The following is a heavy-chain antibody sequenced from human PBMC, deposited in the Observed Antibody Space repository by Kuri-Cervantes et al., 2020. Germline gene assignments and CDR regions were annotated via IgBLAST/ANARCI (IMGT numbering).Heavy chain of an antibody. CDR2: IIPIFDTT. Sequence: SVKVSCKASGGTFSSDAVSWVRQAPRQGLEWMGGIIPIFDTTKYAQNFQDRVTISTDESMSTVYMELSSLRSEDTAVYYCAKGDRSYDLLTFDHYSYMDVWGEGTTVTVSS. CDR3: AKGDRSYDLLTFDHYSYMDV. J-gene: IGHJ6*03. CDR1: GGTFSSDA. D-gene: IGHD3-3*01. V-gene: IGHV1-69*05.